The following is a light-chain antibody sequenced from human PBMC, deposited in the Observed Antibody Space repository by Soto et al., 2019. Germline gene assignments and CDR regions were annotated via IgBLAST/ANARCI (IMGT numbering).Light chain of an antibody. CDR1: QSITDNY. CDR2: DTF. V-gene: IGKV3-20*01. CDR3: QQYGSPPPWT. J-gene: IGKJ1*01. Sequence: EIVLTQSPGTRSLSPGERITLFCRASQSITDNYLAWYQQKPGQAPRLLIYDTFIRAAGVPNRFSGGGSVTDFTLTISRLEPEDFGIYYCQQYGSPPPWTFGQGTKVDIK.